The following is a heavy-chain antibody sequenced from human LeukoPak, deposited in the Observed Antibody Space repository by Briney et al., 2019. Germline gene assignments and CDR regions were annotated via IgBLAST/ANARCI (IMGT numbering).Heavy chain of an antibody. J-gene: IGHJ4*02. V-gene: IGHV3-74*01. CDR2: VNSDGSIT. CDR1: GFIFNHYW. CDR3: ARAGDGFDN. D-gene: IGHD3-16*01. Sequence: GGSLRLSCAASGFIFNHYWMHWVRQAPGKGLVWVSRVNSDGSITVYADSVKGRFTISRDNAKNTLYLQMNSLRAEDTAVYYCARAGDGFDNWGQGTLVTVSS.